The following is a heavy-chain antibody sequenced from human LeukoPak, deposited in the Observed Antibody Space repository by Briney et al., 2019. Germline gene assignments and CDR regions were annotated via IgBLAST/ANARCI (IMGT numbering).Heavy chain of an antibody. CDR1: GGSLSGYY. J-gene: IGHJ6*03. CDR2: INHSGST. CDR3: ARWTSGYDSLYYYYYYMDV. V-gene: IGHV4-34*01. D-gene: IGHD5-12*01. Sequence: SETLSLTCAVYGGSLSGYYWSWIRQPPGKGLEWIGEINHSGSTNYNPSLKSRVTISVDTSKNQFSLKLSSVTAADTAVYYCARWTSGYDSLYYYYYYMDVWGKGTTVTVSS.